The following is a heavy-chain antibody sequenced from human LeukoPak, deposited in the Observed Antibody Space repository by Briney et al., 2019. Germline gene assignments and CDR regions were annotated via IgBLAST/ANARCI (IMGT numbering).Heavy chain of an antibody. D-gene: IGHD3-22*01. Sequence: GSLRLSCAASGFTFSSYGMSWVRQAPGKGLEWVSAISGSGGSTYYADSVKGRFTISRDNSKNTLYLQMNSLRAEDTAVYYCAKDLYYYDSSGYYVDAFDIWGQGTMVTVSS. CDR2: ISGSGGST. J-gene: IGHJ3*02. CDR1: GFTFSSYG. V-gene: IGHV3-23*01. CDR3: AKDLYYYDSSGYYVDAFDI.